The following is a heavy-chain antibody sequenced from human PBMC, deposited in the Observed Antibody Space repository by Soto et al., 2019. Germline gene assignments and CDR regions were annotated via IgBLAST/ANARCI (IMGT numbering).Heavy chain of an antibody. Sequence: GASVKVSCKASGGTFSSYTISWVRQAPVQGLEWMGRIIPILGIANYAQKFQGRVTITADKSTSTAYMELSSLRSEDTAVYYCARDEKGYRFDYWGQGTLVTVSS. CDR3: ARDEKGYRFDY. J-gene: IGHJ4*02. CDR2: IIPILGIA. CDR1: GGTFSSYT. V-gene: IGHV1-69*04. D-gene: IGHD5-12*01.